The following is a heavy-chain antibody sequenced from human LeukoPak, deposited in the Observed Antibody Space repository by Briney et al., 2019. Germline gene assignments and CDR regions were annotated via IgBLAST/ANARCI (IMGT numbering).Heavy chain of an antibody. D-gene: IGHD3-10*01. CDR1: GFTFSSYA. CDR3: YGSGSYYNDLDY. Sequence: GGSPRLSCAASGFTFSSYAMSWVRQAPGKGLEWVSAISGSGGSTYYADSVKGRFTISRDNSKNTLYLQMNSLRAEDTAVYYCYGSGSYYNDLDYWGQGTLVTVSS. V-gene: IGHV3-23*01. CDR2: ISGSGGST. J-gene: IGHJ4*02.